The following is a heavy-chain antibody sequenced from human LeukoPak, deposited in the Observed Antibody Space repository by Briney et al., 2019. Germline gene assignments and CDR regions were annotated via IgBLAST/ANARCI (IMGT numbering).Heavy chain of an antibody. CDR1: GDSISSGGYS. CDR2: IYNSGST. J-gene: IGHJ4*02. CDR3: AKNGNKSSYYYYFDY. D-gene: IGHD3-3*01. V-gene: IGHV4-30-4*07. Sequence: SETLSLTCAVSGDSISSGGYSWSWIRQPPGKGLEWIGYIYNSGSTKYNPSLKSRVTISVDTSKNQFSLKLNSVTAADTAIYYWAKNGNKSSYYYYFDYWGKEPLVTVSS.